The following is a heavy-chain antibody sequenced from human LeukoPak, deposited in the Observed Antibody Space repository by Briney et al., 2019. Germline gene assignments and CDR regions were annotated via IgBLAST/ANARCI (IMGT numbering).Heavy chain of an antibody. D-gene: IGHD3-22*01. Sequence: SVKVSCKASGGTFISYAISWVRQAPGQGLEWMGGIIPIFGTANYAQKFQGRVTITADESTSTAYMELSSLRSEDTAVYYCARKDGQNYDSSGYYDYWGQGTLVTVSS. J-gene: IGHJ4*02. CDR2: IIPIFGTA. CDR1: GGTFISYA. CDR3: ARKDGQNYDSSGYYDY. V-gene: IGHV1-69*13.